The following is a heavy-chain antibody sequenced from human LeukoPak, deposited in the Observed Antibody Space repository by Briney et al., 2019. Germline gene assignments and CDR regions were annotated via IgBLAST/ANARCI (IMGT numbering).Heavy chain of an antibody. CDR3: ATVDVLRYFDWLTFGQRATNWFDP. CDR1: GYTLTDLS. Sequence: GASVKVSCKVSGYTLTDLSMHWVRQAPGKGLEWMGGFDPEDGETIYAQKFQGRVTMTEDTSTDTAYMELSNLRSEDTAVYYCATVDVLRYFDWLTFGQRATNWFDPWGQGILVTVSS. J-gene: IGHJ5*02. CDR2: FDPEDGET. V-gene: IGHV1-24*01. D-gene: IGHD3-9*01.